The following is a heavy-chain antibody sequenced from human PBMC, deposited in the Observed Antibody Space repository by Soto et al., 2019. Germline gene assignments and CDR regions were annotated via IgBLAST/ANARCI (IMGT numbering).Heavy chain of an antibody. CDR1: RFIFSDYA. Sequence: DVQLLQSGGGLVQPGGSLTLSCAASRFIFSDYAMNWVRQAPGKGLEWVSSIGGSNTDRYYADCVKGRFIISRDNSKNTMYLQMNSLRDADTAVYYCAKDAVSYNGKWDWFDSLVQGTLVTVSS. V-gene: IGHV3-23*01. CDR3: AKDAVSYNGKWDWFDS. J-gene: IGHJ5*01. CDR2: IGGSNTDR. D-gene: IGHD1-26*01.